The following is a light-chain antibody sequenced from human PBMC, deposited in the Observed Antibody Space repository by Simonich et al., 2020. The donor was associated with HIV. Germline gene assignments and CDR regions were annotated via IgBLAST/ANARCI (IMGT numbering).Light chain of an antibody. J-gene: IGKJ1*01. CDR3: QQRSSWLIT. CDR1: QNISSY. CDR2: DAS. V-gene: IGKV3-11*01. Sequence: EIVLTQSPATLSLSPGESATLSCRASQNISSYLAWYQQNPGQAPRLLIYDASNRATDIPARFSGSGSGTDFTLTISSLEPEDFAVYYCQQRSSWLITFGQGTKVEIK.